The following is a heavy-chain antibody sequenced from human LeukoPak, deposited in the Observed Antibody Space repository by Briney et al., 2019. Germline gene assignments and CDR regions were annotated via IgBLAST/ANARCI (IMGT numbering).Heavy chain of an antibody. J-gene: IGHJ4*02. V-gene: IGHV4-39*07. D-gene: IGHD2-21*02. CDR1: GGSISSSSYY. CDR3: ARDNAAYCGGDCYSGLGY. Sequence: SETLSLTCTVSGGSISSSSYYWGWIRQPPGKGLEWIGGIYYSGSTYYNPSLKSRVTISVDTSKDQFSLKLSSVTAADTAVYYCARDNAAYCGGDCYSGLGYWGQGTLVTVSS. CDR2: IYYSGST.